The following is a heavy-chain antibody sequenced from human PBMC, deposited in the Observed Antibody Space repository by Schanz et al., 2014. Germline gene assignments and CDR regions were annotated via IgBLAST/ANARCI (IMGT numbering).Heavy chain of an antibody. CDR1: GFTFADYY. Sequence: VQLVESGGGVVQPGGSLRLSCAGSGFTFADYYMTWIRQAPGKGLEWISYVSSYDTTVSYADSVKGRFTISRDNAKNSVYLQMNSLRVEDTAVYYCARYGFRKFGVVYGLAVWGQGTTVTVS. V-gene: IGHV3-11*01. D-gene: IGHD3-3*01. CDR2: VSSYDTTV. J-gene: IGHJ6*02. CDR3: ARYGFRKFGVVYGLAV.